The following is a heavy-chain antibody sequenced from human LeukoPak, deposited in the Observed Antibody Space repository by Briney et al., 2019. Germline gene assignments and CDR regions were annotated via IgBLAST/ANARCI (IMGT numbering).Heavy chain of an antibody. D-gene: IGHD4-17*01. J-gene: IGHJ4*02. Sequence: PSETLSLTCTVSGGSISSSSYYWGWIRQPPGKGLEWIGSIYYSGSTYYNPSLKSRVTISVDTSKNQFSLKLSSVTAADTAVYYCARAGGDGDYALDYWGQGTLVTVSS. CDR2: IYYSGST. V-gene: IGHV4-39*07. CDR1: GGSISSSSYY. CDR3: ARAGGDGDYALDY.